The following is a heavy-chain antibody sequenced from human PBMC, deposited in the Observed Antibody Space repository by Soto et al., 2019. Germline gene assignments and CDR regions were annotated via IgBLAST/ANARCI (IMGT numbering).Heavy chain of an antibody. CDR1: GVTFSSYS. J-gene: IGHJ5*02. Sequence: SGGFLRLSCAASGVTFSSYSMNWVRQAPGKGLEWVSYISSSSSTIYYADSVKGRFTISRDNAKNSLYLQMNSLRAEDTAVYYCARAYYYDSSGYLNWFDPWGQGTLVTVSS. D-gene: IGHD3-22*01. CDR3: ARAYYYDSSGYLNWFDP. CDR2: ISSSSSTI. V-gene: IGHV3-48*01.